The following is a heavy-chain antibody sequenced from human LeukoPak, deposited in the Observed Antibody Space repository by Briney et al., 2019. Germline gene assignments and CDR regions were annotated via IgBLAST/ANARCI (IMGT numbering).Heavy chain of an antibody. D-gene: IGHD6-19*01. J-gene: IGHJ6*03. V-gene: IGHV3-21*01. CDR1: GFTFSSYS. CDR2: ISSSSSYI. CDR3: ARVVGGWTDYYYYMDV. Sequence: GGSLRLSCAASGFTFSSYSMNWVRQAPGKGLEWVSSISSSSSYIYYADSVKGRFTISRDNAKNSLYLQMNSLRAEDTAVYYCARVVGGWTDYYYYMDVWGKGTTVTISS.